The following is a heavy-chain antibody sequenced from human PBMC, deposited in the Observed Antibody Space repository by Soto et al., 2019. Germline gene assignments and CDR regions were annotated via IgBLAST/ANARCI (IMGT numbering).Heavy chain of an antibody. CDR3: ARVGSGSYYKTPGDFDY. Sequence: PSETLSLTCAVYGGSFSGYYWSWIRQPPGKGLEWIGYIYYSGSTNYNPSLKSRVTISVDTSKNQFSLKLSSVTAADTAVYYCARVGSGSYYKTPGDFDYWGQGTLVTVSS. J-gene: IGHJ4*02. D-gene: IGHD3-10*01. CDR1: GGSFSGYY. CDR2: IYYSGST. V-gene: IGHV4-59*01.